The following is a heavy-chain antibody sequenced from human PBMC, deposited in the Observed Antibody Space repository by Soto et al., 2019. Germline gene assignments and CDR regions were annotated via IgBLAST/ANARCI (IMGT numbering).Heavy chain of an antibody. Sequence: QVQLVQSGAEVKKPGASVKVSCKASGYTFTGYYMHWVRQAPGQGLEWMGWINPNSGGTNYAQKFQGRVTMTRDTSISTAYMELSRLRSDDTAVYYCARDFHYDFWSGYYEGYYYGMDVWGQGTTVTVSS. CDR2: INPNSGGT. CDR1: GYTFTGYY. D-gene: IGHD3-3*01. V-gene: IGHV1-2*02. J-gene: IGHJ6*02. CDR3: ARDFHYDFWSGYYEGYYYGMDV.